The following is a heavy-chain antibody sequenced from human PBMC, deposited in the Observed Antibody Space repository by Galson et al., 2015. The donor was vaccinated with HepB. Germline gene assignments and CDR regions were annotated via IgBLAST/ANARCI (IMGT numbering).Heavy chain of an antibody. CDR2: IDPSDSYT. D-gene: IGHD3-16*01. Sequence: QSGAEVKKPGESLRISCKGSGYSFTSCWISWVRQMPGKGLEWMGRIDPSDSYTNYSPSFQGHVTISADKSISTAYLQWSSLKASDTAMYYCARYGPKGGLFRAYYYGMDVWGQGTTVTVSS. CDR3: ARYGPKGGLFRAYYYGMDV. CDR1: GYSFTSCW. V-gene: IGHV5-10-1*01. J-gene: IGHJ6*02.